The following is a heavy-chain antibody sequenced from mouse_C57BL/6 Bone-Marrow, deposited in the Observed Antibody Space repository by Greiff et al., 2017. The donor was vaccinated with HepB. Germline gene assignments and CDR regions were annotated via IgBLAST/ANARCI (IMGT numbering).Heavy chain of an antibody. CDR1: GYAFTNYL. Sequence: VQVVESGAELVRPGTSVKVSCKASGYAFTNYLIEWVKQRPGQGLEWIGVINPGSGGTNYNEKFKGKATLTADKSSSTAYMQLSSLTSEDSAVYFCARAGYFAMDYWGQGTSVTVSS. CDR2: INPGSGGT. J-gene: IGHJ4*01. CDR3: ARAGYFAMDY. V-gene: IGHV1-54*01.